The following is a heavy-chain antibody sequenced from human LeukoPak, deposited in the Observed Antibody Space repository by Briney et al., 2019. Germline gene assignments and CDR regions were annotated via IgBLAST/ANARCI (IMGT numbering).Heavy chain of an antibody. CDR2: VSYSGST. CDR1: GGSVSSGSYY. D-gene: IGHD1-26*01. Sequence: SETLSLTCTVSGGSVSSGSYYWSWIRQPPGKGLEWIGYVSYSGSTNYNPSLKSRVTISVDTSKNQFSLKLSSVTAADTAVYYCARALVGATIDYWGQGTLVTVSS. CDR3: ARALVGATIDY. V-gene: IGHV4-61*01. J-gene: IGHJ4*02.